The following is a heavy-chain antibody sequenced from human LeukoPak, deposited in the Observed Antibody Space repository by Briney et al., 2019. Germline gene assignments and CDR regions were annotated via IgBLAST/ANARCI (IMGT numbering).Heavy chain of an antibody. CDR2: ISHDGKND. CDR1: GFSFSIYG. CDR3: VKDRPPVPLDY. J-gene: IGHJ4*02. D-gene: IGHD6-6*01. Sequence: PGRCLRLAGAASGFSFSIYGMHWVRQAPGKGLEWVAVISHDGKNDYFADSVKGRFTISRDNSKNTLYLQMNSLTTEDTAVYYCVKDRPPVPLDYWGQGTLVTVSS. V-gene: IGHV3-30*18.